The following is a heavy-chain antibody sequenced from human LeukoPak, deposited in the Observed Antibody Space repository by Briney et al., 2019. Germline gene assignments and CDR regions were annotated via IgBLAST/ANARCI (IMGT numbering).Heavy chain of an antibody. CDR1: GGSISSSSYY. Sequence: SETLSLTCTVSGGSISSSSYYWGWIRQPPGKGLEWIGSIYYTKNTYYNPSLESRVTISADTSKNQFSLTLGSVSATDTAVYYCASPRGFSYGYFDYWGQGTLVTVSS. D-gene: IGHD5-18*01. CDR2: IYYTKNT. J-gene: IGHJ4*02. V-gene: IGHV4-39*01. CDR3: ASPRGFSYGYFDY.